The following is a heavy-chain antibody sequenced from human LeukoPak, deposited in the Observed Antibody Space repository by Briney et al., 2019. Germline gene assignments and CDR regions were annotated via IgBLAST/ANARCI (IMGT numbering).Heavy chain of an antibody. J-gene: IGHJ6*02. V-gene: IGHV3-48*03. CDR2: ISSSGTFT. Sequence: PGGSLRLSCAASGFTFSAYEMNWVRQAPGKGLEWVSYISSSGTFTYYADSVKGRFTVSRDNARDSLFLQMNNLRAEDTAVYYCGRDLLAYCGGDCYSQSGLDVRGQGTTVTVSS. D-gene: IGHD2-21*02. CDR1: GFTFSAYE. CDR3: GRDLLAYCGGDCYSQSGLDV.